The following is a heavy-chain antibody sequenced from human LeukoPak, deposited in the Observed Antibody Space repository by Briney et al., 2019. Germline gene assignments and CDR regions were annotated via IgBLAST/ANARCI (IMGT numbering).Heavy chain of an antibody. J-gene: IGHJ4*02. V-gene: IGHV3-7*01. CDR2: INQDGSDN. D-gene: IGHD6-13*01. CDR1: GFTFSDYW. Sequence: PGGSLRLSCVVSGFTFSDYWMTWVRQAPGKGLEWVANINQDGSDNYYVDSVKGRFTAYRDDAKNSLYLQMNSLRAEDSAVYYCATTQLVRFVYWGQGTLVTVPS. CDR3: ATTQLVRFVY.